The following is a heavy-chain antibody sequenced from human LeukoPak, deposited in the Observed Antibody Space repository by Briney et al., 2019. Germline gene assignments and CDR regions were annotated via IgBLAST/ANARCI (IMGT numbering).Heavy chain of an antibody. CDR2: ISGSGGST. CDR1: GFTFSSYA. CDR3: AKARTTSVRGGFVLDN. J-gene: IGHJ4*02. Sequence: PGGSLRLSCAASGFTFSSYAMSWVRQAPGKGLEWVSAISGSGGSTYYADSVKGRFTISRDNAKSSLYLQMNSLRADDTAMYYCAKARTTSVRGGFVLDNWGQGTLVTVSS. V-gene: IGHV3-23*01. D-gene: IGHD1-14*01.